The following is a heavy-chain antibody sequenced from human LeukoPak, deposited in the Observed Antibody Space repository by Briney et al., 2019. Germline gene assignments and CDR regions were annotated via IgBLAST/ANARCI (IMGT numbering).Heavy chain of an antibody. J-gene: IGHJ6*02. Sequence: PGGSLRLSCAASGFNLSDYYMSWIRQAPGEGLEWVSYISSSGSTKYYADSVKGRLTISRDNAKNSLYLQMNSLRAEDTAVYYCARSTVIPLLPRQYYYYGMDVWGQGTTVTVSS. CDR1: GFNLSDYY. CDR2: ISSSGSTK. V-gene: IGHV3-11*04. D-gene: IGHD4-17*01. CDR3: ARSTVIPLLPRQYYYYGMDV.